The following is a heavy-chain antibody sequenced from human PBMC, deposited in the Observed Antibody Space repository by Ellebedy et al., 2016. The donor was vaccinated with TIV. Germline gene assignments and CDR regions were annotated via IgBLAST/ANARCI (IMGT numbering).Heavy chain of an antibody. CDR1: GFTFSTYW. J-gene: IGHJ5*02. Sequence: PGGSLRLSCAASGFTFSTYWMHRVRQTPEKGLVWVSRISPDGSGTIYADSVKGRFSVSRDNAKNILYLEMNSLRVEDTAVYYCAKTMVTGFDPWGRGIQVTVSS. V-gene: IGHV3-74*01. D-gene: IGHD4/OR15-4a*01. CDR3: AKTMVTGFDP. CDR2: ISPDGSGT.